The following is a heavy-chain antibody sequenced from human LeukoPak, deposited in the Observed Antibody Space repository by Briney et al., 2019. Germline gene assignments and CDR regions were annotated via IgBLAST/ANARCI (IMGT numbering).Heavy chain of an antibody. CDR3: ASSSKYNDFWSGYSGGMDWFDP. D-gene: IGHD3-3*01. V-gene: IGHV1-8*01. Sequence: ASVKVSCKASGYTFTSYDINWVRQATGQGLEWMGWMNPNSGNTGYAQKFQGRVTMTRNTSISTAYMELSSLRSEDTAVYYCASSSKYNDFWSGYSGGMDWFDPWGQGTLVTVSS. J-gene: IGHJ5*02. CDR2: MNPNSGNT. CDR1: GYTFTSYD.